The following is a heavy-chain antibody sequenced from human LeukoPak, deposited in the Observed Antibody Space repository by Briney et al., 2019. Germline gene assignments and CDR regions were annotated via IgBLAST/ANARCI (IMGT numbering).Heavy chain of an antibody. CDR1: GGSISSSSYY. J-gene: IGHJ4*02. CDR2: INHSGST. Sequence: SETLSLTCTVSGGSISSSSYYWGWIRQPPGKGLEWIGEINHSGSTNYNPSLKSRVTISVDTSKNQFSLKLSSVTAADTAVYFCARLTTRNRGLIGPRKYYFDYWGQGTLVTVSS. D-gene: IGHD4-11*01. CDR3: ARLTTRNRGLIGPRKYYFDY. V-gene: IGHV4-39*01.